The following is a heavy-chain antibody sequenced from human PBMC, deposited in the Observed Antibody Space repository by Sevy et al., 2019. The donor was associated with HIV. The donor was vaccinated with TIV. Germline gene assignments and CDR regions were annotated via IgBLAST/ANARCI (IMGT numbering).Heavy chain of an antibody. J-gene: IGHJ6*02. V-gene: IGHV1-69*13. CDR1: GGTFSSYA. CDR2: IIPIFGTA. D-gene: IGHD5-18*01. Sequence: ASVKVSCKASGGTFSSYAIGWVRQAPGQGLEWMGGIIPIFGTANYAQKFQGRVTITADESTSIAYMELSSLRSEDTAVYYCARDPGYSYGTEGNYYYYGMDVWGQGTTVTVSS. CDR3: ARDPGYSYGTEGNYYYYGMDV.